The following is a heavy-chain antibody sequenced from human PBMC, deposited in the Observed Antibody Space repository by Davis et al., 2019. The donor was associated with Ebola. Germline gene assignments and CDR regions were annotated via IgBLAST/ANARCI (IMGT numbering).Heavy chain of an antibody. CDR3: ARDPASGYSSSWTPFDY. J-gene: IGHJ4*02. D-gene: IGHD6-13*01. Sequence: GESLKISCAASGFSVSSFEMHWVRQAPGKGLEWVSYIPSSGSNKYYADSVKGRFTISRDNADNSVYLQMNSLRAEDTGLYYCARDPASGYSSSWTPFDYWGQGTLVTV. V-gene: IGHV3-48*03. CDR2: IPSSGSNK. CDR1: GFSVSSFE.